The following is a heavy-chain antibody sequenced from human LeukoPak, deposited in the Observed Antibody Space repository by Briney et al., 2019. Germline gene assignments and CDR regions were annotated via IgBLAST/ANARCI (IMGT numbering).Heavy chain of an antibody. CDR2: INPNSGGT. D-gene: IGHD3-10*01. V-gene: IGHV1-2*02. J-gene: IGHJ1*01. Sequence: GASVKVSCKASGYTFTGYYIHWVRQAPGQGLEWMGWINPNSGGTNYAQKFQGRVTMTRDTSISTAYMELSRLRSDDTAVYYCARARITMVRGVITTGFQHWGQGTLVTVSS. CDR1: GYTFTGYY. CDR3: ARARITMVRGVITTGFQH.